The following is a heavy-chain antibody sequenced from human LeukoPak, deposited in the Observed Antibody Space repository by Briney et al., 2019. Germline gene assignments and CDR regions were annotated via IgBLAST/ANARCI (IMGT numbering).Heavy chain of an antibody. V-gene: IGHV3-23*01. J-gene: IGHJ4*02. CDR2: ISGSGGTT. D-gene: IGHD1-1*01. Sequence: PGGSLRLSCAASGFTFRNYGMTLVRQAPGKGLEWVAGISGSGGTTHYSDSVKGRCTISRDNSKNTLSLQINSLRAEDTAVYYCAQIHDHGDYVAFWGQGALVTVSS. CDR3: AQIHDHGDYVAF. CDR1: GFTFRNYG.